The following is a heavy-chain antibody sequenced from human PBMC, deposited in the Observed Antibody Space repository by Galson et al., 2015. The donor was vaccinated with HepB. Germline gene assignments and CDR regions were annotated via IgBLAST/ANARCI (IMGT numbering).Heavy chain of an antibody. J-gene: IGHJ4*02. CDR3: SRTLPGIDLDY. D-gene: IGHD3-3*02. CDR2: IRHKARRYTT. Sequence: SLRLSCAASGFTFSDYYMEWVRQAPGMGLEWVGRIRHKARRYTTDYVASVEGRFTISRDDSKNSLYLQMDSLKTEDTAVYYCSRTLPGIDLDYWGQGTLVTVSS. V-gene: IGHV3-72*01. CDR1: GFTFSDYY.